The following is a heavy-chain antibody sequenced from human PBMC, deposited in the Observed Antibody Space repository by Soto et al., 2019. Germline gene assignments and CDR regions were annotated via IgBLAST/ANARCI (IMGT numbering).Heavy chain of an antibody. CDR1: GFTFSSYG. J-gene: IGHJ4*02. Sequence: GGSLRLSCAASGFTFSSYGMHWVRQAPGKGLEWVAVIWYDGSNKYYADSVKGRFTISRDNSKNTLYLQMNSLRAEDTAVYYCARDSYYYDSSGYYLGADIDYWGQGTLVTVSS. CDR3: ARDSYYYDSSGYYLGADIDY. CDR2: IWYDGSNK. V-gene: IGHV3-33*01. D-gene: IGHD3-22*01.